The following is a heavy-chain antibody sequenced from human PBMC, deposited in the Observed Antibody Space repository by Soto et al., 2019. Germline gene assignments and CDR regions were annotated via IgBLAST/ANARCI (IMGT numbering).Heavy chain of an antibody. V-gene: IGHV1-46*01. CDR2: INPTGDST. J-gene: IGHJ3*02. D-gene: IGHD1-1*01. CDR1: GYTFTNYY. Sequence: QMQLVQSGAEVKKPGASVRVSCKASGYTFTNYYVHWVRQAPGEGLEWMGMINPTGDSTTYAQKFQDRVTMTRETSTSTVYMELSTVRSEDTAVYYCAGPNWAGQDAFDIWGQGTMVTVSS. CDR3: AGPNWAGQDAFDI.